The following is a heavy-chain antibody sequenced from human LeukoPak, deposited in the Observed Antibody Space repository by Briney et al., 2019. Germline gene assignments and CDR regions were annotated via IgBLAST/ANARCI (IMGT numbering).Heavy chain of an antibody. J-gene: IGHJ4*02. CDR3: AVYYDTTGYSYFDY. CDR1: GFMFSNYA. D-gene: IGHD3-22*01. Sequence: GGSLRLSCAASGFMFSNYAMSWVRQAPGKGLEWVSAISSSGGRTFYADSVKGRFTISRDNSKNTLYLQMNSLRTEDTAVYYCAVYYDTTGYSYFDYWGQGTLVTVSS. V-gene: IGHV3-23*01. CDR2: ISSSGGRT.